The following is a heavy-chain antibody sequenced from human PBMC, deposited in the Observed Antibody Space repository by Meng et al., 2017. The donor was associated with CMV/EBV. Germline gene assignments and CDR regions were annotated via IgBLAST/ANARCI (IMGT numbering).Heavy chain of an antibody. CDR1: GYTFTSYD. CDR3: ARGSYYDFWSGPRRFDP. J-gene: IGHJ5*02. D-gene: IGHD3-3*01. Sequence: ASVKVSCKASGYTFTSYDINWVRQATGQGLEWMGWMNPNSGNTGYAQKLQGRVTITRNTSISTAYMELSSLRSEDTAVYYCARGSYYDFWSGPRRFDPWGQGTLVTVSS. CDR2: MNPNSGNT. V-gene: IGHV1-8*03.